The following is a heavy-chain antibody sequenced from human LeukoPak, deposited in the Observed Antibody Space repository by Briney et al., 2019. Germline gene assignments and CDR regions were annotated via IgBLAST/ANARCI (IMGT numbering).Heavy chain of an antibody. Sequence: GGSLRLSCAASGFTFSGYTMHWVRQAPGKGLEWVAVISYDGSNKYYADSVKGRFTISRDNSKNTLYLQMNSLRAEDTAVYYCARGVFVDTAMVLDNWFDPWGQGTLVTVSS. CDR1: GFTFSGYT. V-gene: IGHV3-30*01. CDR2: ISYDGSNK. D-gene: IGHD5-18*01. CDR3: ARGVFVDTAMVLDNWFDP. J-gene: IGHJ5*02.